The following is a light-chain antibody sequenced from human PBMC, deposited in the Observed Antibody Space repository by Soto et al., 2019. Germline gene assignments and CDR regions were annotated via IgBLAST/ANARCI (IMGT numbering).Light chain of an antibody. CDR2: ASS. CDR3: LQDYTFPWT. CDR1: QDIRND. Sequence: AIQMTQSPSSLSASVEDRVTITCRASQDIRNDLGLFQQKPGKAPKLLIYASSNLQTGVPSRFSGSGSGTEFTLTISSLQPEDFATYYCLQDYTFPWTFGQGTKVEIK. V-gene: IGKV1-6*01. J-gene: IGKJ1*01.